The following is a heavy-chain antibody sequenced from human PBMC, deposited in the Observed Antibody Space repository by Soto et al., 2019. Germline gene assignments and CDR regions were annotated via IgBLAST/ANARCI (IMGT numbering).Heavy chain of an antibody. CDR3: ARDTGTTYCYGMDV. Sequence: ASVKVSCKASGYTFTGYYIHWVRQAPGQGLEWMGWINPNSGGTNYAQKFQGRVTMTRDTSISTAYMELSRLRSDDTAVYYCARDTGTTYCYGMDVWGQGTTVTVSS. D-gene: IGHD1-1*01. CDR1: GYTFTGYY. V-gene: IGHV1-2*02. J-gene: IGHJ6*02. CDR2: INPNSGGT.